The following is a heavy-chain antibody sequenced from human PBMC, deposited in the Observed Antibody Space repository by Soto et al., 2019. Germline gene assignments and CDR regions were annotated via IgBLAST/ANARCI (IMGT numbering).Heavy chain of an antibody. J-gene: IGHJ5*02. CDR1: GFTFSSYE. CDR2: ISSSGSTI. Sequence: PGGSLRLSCAASGFTFSSYEMNWVRQAPGKGLEWVSYISSSGSTIYYADSVKGRFTISRDNAKNSLYLQMNSLRAEDTAVYYCAREVNWNYVFQTWFDPWGQGTLVTVSS. V-gene: IGHV3-48*03. CDR3: AREVNWNYVFQTWFDP. D-gene: IGHD1-7*01.